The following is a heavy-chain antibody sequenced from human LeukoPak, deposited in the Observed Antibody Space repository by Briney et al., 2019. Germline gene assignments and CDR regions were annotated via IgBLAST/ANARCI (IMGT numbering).Heavy chain of an antibody. V-gene: IGHV3-7*01. CDR1: GFTFSSYW. CDR3: ARDEGDSNGGLYYGMDV. Sequence: GALRLSCAASGFTFSSYWMSWVRQAPGKGLEWVANIKQDGSEKCYVDSVKGRFTISRDNAKNSLYLQMNSLRAEDTAVYYCARDEGDSNGGLYYGMDVWGQGTTVTVSS. CDR2: IKQDGSEK. D-gene: IGHD2-21*02. J-gene: IGHJ6*02.